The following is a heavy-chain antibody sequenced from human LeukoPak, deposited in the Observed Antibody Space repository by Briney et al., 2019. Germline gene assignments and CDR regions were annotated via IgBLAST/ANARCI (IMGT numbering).Heavy chain of an antibody. J-gene: IGHJ4*02. D-gene: IGHD3-10*01. CDR1: GFTVSSYY. CDR2: IYSGGTT. CDR3: AKDVNRVVRGVFNY. V-gene: IGHV3-53*01. Sequence: PGGSLRLSCAASGFTVSSYYMSWVRQAPGKGLEWVSVIYSGGTTHYADSVRGRFTISRDNSKNTLYLQMNSLRAEDTAIYYCAKDVNRVVRGVFNYWGQGTLVTVSS.